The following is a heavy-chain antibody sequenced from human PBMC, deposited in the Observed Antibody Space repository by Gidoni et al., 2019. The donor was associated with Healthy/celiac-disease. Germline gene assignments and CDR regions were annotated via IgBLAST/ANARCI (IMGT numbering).Heavy chain of an antibody. Sequence: QVQLVQSGAEVKKPGASVTVSCQASGYTFTRSGISWVRQAPGQGLEWMGWISAYNGNTNYAQKLQGRVTMTTDTSTSTAYMELRSLRSDDTAVYYCARHLGYCTNGVCYNFDYWGQGTLVTVSS. CDR2: ISAYNGNT. CDR1: GYTFTRSG. V-gene: IGHV1-18*04. D-gene: IGHD2-8*01. CDR3: ARHLGYCTNGVCYNFDY. J-gene: IGHJ4*02.